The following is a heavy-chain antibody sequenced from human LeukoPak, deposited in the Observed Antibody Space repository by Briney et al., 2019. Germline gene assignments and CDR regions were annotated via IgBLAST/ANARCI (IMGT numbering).Heavy chain of an antibody. D-gene: IGHD3-10*01. CDR1: GYTFTGYY. V-gene: IGHV1-46*01. CDR2: INPSGGST. CDR3: ARDGTTMVRGVISY. J-gene: IGHJ4*02. Sequence: ASVKVSCKASGYTFTGYYMHWVRQAPGQGLEWMGMINPSGGSTSYAQKFQGRVTMTRETSISTAYMELSRLRSDDTAVYYCARDGTTMVRGVISYWGQGTLVTVSS.